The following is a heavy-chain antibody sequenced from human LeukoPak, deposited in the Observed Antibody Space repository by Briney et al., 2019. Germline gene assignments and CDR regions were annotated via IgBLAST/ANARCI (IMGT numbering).Heavy chain of an antibody. CDR2: IHHTGAS. V-gene: IGHV4-59*11. CDR1: GGSMNSHY. Sequence: SETLSLTCTVSGGSMNSHYWTWIRQSPGQGLQSIGYIHHTGASDRNPSLKSRVAVSIDTSRNQFSLKLSSVTAADTAIYYCARDGSDYYWGTFDIWGQGTMVTVSS. CDR3: ARDGSDYYWGTFDI. D-gene: IGHD3-3*01. J-gene: IGHJ3*02.